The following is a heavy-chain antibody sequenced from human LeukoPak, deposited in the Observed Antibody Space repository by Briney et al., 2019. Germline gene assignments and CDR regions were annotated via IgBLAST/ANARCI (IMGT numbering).Heavy chain of an antibody. CDR2: FDPEDGET. CDR3: ATDLKGAAATPTVFDY. Sequence: ASVKVSCKVSGYTLTELSMHWVRQAPGKGLEWMGGFDPEDGETIYAQKFQGRVTMTEDTSTDIAYMELSSLRSEDTAVYYCATDLKGAAATPTVFDYWGQGTLVTVSS. J-gene: IGHJ4*02. D-gene: IGHD6-13*01. V-gene: IGHV1-24*01. CDR1: GYTLTELS.